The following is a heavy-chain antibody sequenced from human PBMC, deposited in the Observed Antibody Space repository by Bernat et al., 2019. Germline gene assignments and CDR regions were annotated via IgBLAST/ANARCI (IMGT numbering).Heavy chain of an antibody. Sequence: QLQLQESGPGLVKPSETLSLTCTVPGCSISSSSYYWGWIRQPPGKGLEWIGSIHYSGSTYYNPSLKSRVTISVATSKNQFSLKLGSVTAADTGVDYGARHGAYYGSGGRTAHGRFDYWGQGTLVTVSS. CDR2: IHYSGST. D-gene: IGHD3-10*01. J-gene: IGHJ4*02. CDR1: GCSISSSSYY. CDR3: ARHGAYYGSGGRTAHGRFDY. V-gene: IGHV4-39*01.